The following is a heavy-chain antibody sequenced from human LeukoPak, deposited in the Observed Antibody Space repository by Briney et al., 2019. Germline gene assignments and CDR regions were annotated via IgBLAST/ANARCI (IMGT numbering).Heavy chain of an antibody. CDR2: INPSGGNT. D-gene: IGHD6-13*01. CDR1: GYIFTSYY. V-gene: IGHV1-46*01. Sequence: ASVKVSCKASGYIFTSYYIHWVRQAPGQGLEWMGIINPSGGNTNYAQKVQGRVTMTTDTSTSTAYMELRSLRSDDTAMYYCAREGSRAAASREFDSWGQGTLVTVSS. J-gene: IGHJ4*02. CDR3: AREGSRAAASREFDS.